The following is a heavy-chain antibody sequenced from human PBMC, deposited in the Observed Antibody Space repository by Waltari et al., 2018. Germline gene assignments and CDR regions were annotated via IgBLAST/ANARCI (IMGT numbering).Heavy chain of an antibody. Sequence: QLQLQESGPGLVKPSATLSLPCSVSGGSLTSSRHYWVWIRQPPGQGLEWIGTISYSGATYSSPSLKSRVTLSRDTSKNDFSLRLGSVTAADTAVYYCATYIGASLGTAAFDVWGQGTMVTVSS. CDR3: ATYIGASLGTAAFDV. J-gene: IGHJ3*01. V-gene: IGHV4-39*02. D-gene: IGHD5-12*01. CDR1: GGSLTSSRHY. CDR2: ISYSGAT.